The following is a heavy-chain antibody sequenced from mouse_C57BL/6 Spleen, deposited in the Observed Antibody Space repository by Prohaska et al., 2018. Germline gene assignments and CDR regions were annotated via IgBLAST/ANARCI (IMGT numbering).Heavy chain of an antibody. CDR3: ARGIYYYGSSYAMDY. CDR2: INPNNGGT. V-gene: IGHV1-22*01. J-gene: IGHJ4*01. CDR1: GYTFTDYN. D-gene: IGHD1-1*01. Sequence: LKMSCKAPGYTFTDYNMHWVKQSHGKSLEWIGYINPNNGGTSYNQKFKGKATLTVNKSSSTAYMGLRSLTSEDSAVYYCARGIYYYGSSYAMDYWGQGTSVTVSS.